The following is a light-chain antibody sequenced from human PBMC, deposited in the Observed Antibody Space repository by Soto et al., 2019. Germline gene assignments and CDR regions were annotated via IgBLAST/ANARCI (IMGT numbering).Light chain of an antibody. CDR3: QQRSNWPWT. CDR2: DAS. V-gene: IGKV3-11*01. CDR1: QSVGDTL. J-gene: IGKJ1*01. Sequence: EIVLTQSPGTLSLSPGEKATLSCRASQSVGDTLLSWYQQKPGQAPRLLIYDASNRATGIPARFSGSGSGTDFTLTISSLEPEDFAVYYCQQRSNWPWTFGQGTKVDIK.